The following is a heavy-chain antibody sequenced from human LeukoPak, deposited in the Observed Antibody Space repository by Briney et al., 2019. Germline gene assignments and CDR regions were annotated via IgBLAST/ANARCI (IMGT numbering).Heavy chain of an antibody. Sequence: SETLSLTCAVYGGSFSGYYWSLIRQPAGKGLEWIGEINHSGSTNYNPSLKSRVTISVDTSKNQFSLKLSSATAADTAVYYCARVRLLWFGELTGMDWFDPWGQGTLVTVSS. D-gene: IGHD3-10*01. CDR1: GGSFSGYY. CDR3: ARVRLLWFGELTGMDWFDP. V-gene: IGHV4-34*01. CDR2: INHSGST. J-gene: IGHJ5*02.